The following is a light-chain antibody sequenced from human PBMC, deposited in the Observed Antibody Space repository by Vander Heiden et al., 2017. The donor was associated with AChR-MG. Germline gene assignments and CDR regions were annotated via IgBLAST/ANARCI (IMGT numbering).Light chain of an antibody. V-gene: IGLV2-23*02. J-gene: IGLJ1*01. CDR2: EVN. Sequence: QSALTQPASVSGSPGQSITISCTGTSTDVGRSNFVSWYQQFPGKAPKLMISEVNKRPSGVSSRFSGARSGNTASLTISGLQAEDEADYYCCSDAGSSPFLFGTGTKVT. CDR3: CSDAGSSPFL. CDR1: STDVGRSNF.